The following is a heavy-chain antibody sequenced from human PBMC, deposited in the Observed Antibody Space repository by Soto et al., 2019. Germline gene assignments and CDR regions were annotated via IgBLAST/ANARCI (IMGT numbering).Heavy chain of an antibody. Sequence: QVQLVQSGAEVKKPGASVKVSCKASGYTFTSYAMHWVRQAPGQRLEWMGWINAGNGNTKYSQKFQGRVTITRDTSASTVYMELSSLRSEDTAVYYCARFWDYYDSSGYYYVSDYYYYGMDVWGQGTTVTVSS. V-gene: IGHV1-3*01. CDR2: INAGNGNT. CDR3: ARFWDYYDSSGYYYVSDYYYYGMDV. CDR1: GYTFTSYA. D-gene: IGHD3-22*01. J-gene: IGHJ6*02.